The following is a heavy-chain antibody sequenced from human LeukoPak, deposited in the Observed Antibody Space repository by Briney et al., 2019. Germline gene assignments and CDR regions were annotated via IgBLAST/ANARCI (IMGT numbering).Heavy chain of an antibody. V-gene: IGHV3-48*01. CDR1: GFTFSSYS. J-gene: IGHJ4*02. D-gene: IGHD3-3*01. CDR3: AKDAAYYDFWDGIDY. Sequence: GGSLRLSCAASGFTFSSYSMNWVRQAPGKGLEWVSYISSSSSTIYYADSVKGRFTISRDNAKNSLYLQMNSLRAEDTAVYYCAKDAAYYDFWDGIDYWGQGTLVTVSS. CDR2: ISSSSSTI.